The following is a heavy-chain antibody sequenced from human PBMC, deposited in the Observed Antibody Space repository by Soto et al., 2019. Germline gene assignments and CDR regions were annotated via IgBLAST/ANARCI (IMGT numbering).Heavy chain of an antibody. D-gene: IGHD2-15*01. Sequence: EVQLLESGGGLVQPGGSLRLSCAASGITITNYPMSWVRQAPGKGLEWVSIISGSGGSTDYADSVKGRFTISRDNSENTLYLHMNSLRAEDTAVYYCAKGGGGTYFGSWGQGTLVTVSS. CDR3: AKGGGGTYFGS. V-gene: IGHV3-23*01. CDR2: ISGSGGST. CDR1: GITITNYP. J-gene: IGHJ4*02.